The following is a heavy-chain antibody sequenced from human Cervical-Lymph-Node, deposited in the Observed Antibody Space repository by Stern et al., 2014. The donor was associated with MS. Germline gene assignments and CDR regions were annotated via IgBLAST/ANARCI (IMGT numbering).Heavy chain of an antibody. CDR1: GFTFSNHD. V-gene: IGHV3-13*01. CDR2: IGTLAGT. J-gene: IGHJ4*02. CDR3: ARGLMAVCDMTNCPFDY. D-gene: IGHD1-1*01. Sequence: EVQLVESGGGLVQPGGSLRLSCAASGFTFSNHDMHWVRQAAGKGLEWVAAIGTLAGTYYPASVKGRFTVSRENAKNSLFLQMNSLRAGDTAVYYCARGLMAVCDMTNCPFDYWGQGTQVTVSS.